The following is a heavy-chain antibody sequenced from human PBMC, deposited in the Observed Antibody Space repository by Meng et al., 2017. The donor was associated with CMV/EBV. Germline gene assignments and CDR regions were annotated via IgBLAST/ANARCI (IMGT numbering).Heavy chain of an antibody. D-gene: IGHD3-10*01. V-gene: IGHV3-23*01. CDR3: ARGQGWVRGVGAKRLRPNWFDP. Sequence: GESLKISCAASGFTFSSYAMSWVRQAPGKGLEWVSSISDGGIIFYASSVKGRFTISRDNSKNTLYLQMNSLRAEDTAVYYCARGQGWVRGVGAKRLRPNWFDPWGQGTLVTVSS. CDR2: ISDGGII. J-gene: IGHJ5*02. CDR1: GFTFSSYA.